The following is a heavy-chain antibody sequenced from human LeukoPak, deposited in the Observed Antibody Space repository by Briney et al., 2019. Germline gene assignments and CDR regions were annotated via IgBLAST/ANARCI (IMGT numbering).Heavy chain of an antibody. Sequence: GGSLRLSCAASGFTFSNAWMRWVRQAPGKGLEWVGRIKSKTDGGTTDYAAPVKGRFTISRDDSKNTLYLQMNSLKTEDTAVYYCTTDDYGDYPLFDYWGQGTLVTVSS. D-gene: IGHD4-17*01. V-gene: IGHV3-15*01. CDR1: GFTFSNAW. CDR3: TTDDYGDYPLFDY. J-gene: IGHJ4*02. CDR2: IKSKTDGGTT.